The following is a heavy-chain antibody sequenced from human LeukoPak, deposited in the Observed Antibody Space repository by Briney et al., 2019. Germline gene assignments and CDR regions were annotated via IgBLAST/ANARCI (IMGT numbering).Heavy chain of an antibody. CDR1: GFTFSSYS. J-gene: IGHJ4*02. D-gene: IGHD2-15*01. Sequence: KPGGSLRLSCAASGFTFSSYSMNWVRQAPGKGLEWVSSISSSSSYIYYADSVKGRFTISRDNAKNSLYLQMNSLRAEDTAVYYCARRYCSGGSCYTFAYWGQGTLVTVSS. CDR3: ARRYCSGGSCYTFAY. V-gene: IGHV3-21*01. CDR2: ISSSSSYI.